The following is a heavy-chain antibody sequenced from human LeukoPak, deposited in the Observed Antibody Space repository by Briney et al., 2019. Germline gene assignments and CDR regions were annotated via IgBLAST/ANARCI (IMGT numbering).Heavy chain of an antibody. CDR2: ISYDESNK. J-gene: IGHJ6*02. Sequence: GGSLRLSCAASGFAFSSYAMHWVRQAPGKGLEWVAVISYDESNKYDADSVKGRFTIFRDNSKNTLYLQMNNLRAEDTAVYYCARGPDTIDVWGQGTTVTVSS. CDR3: ARGPDTIDV. V-gene: IGHV3-30-3*01. CDR1: GFAFSSYA.